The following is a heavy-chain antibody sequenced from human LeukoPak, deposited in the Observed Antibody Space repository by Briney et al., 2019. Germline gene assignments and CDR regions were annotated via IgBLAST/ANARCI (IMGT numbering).Heavy chain of an antibody. J-gene: IGHJ4*02. CDR2: ISGSGGST. D-gene: IGHD1-26*01. V-gene: IGHV3-23*01. Sequence: GGSLRLSCAASGFTFSSYAMSWVRQAPGKGLEWVSAISGSGGSTYYADSVKGRFTISRDNSKNTLYLQMNSLRVEDTAIYYCATSGSYRFDYWGQGTLVTVSS. CDR3: ATSGSYRFDY. CDR1: GFTFSSYA.